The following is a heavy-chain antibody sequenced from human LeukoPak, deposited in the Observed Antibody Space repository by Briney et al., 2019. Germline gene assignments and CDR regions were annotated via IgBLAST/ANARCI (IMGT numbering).Heavy chain of an antibody. CDR3: AKASGQQMAPFNS. CDR2: ITWDSGSI. Sequence: GRSLRLSCAASGFTFGDYAMHWVRQAPGKGLEWVSGITWDSGSIGYADSVKGRLTISRDNAKNSLYLQMNSLRVEDTALYYCAKASGQQMAPFNSWGQGTLVTVSS. D-gene: IGHD5-24*01. CDR1: GFTFGDYA. J-gene: IGHJ5*02. V-gene: IGHV3-9*01.